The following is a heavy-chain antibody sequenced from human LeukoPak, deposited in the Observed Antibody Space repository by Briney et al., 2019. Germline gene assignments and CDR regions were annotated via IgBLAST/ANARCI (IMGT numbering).Heavy chain of an antibody. J-gene: IGHJ4*02. CDR2: INHSGST. D-gene: IGHD6-13*01. CDR1: GGSFSGYY. Sequence: PSETLSLTCAVYGGSFSGYYWSWIRQPPGKGLEWIGEINHSGSTNYNPSLKSRVTISVDTSKNQFSLKLSSVTAADTAVYYCARPASYSSRPFGYWGQGTLVTVSS. V-gene: IGHV4-34*01. CDR3: ARPASYSSRPFGY.